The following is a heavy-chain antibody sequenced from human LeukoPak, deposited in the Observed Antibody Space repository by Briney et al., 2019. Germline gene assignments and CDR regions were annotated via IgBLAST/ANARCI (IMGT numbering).Heavy chain of an antibody. CDR3: ASFAGGSGGYYDSSGTVDY. D-gene: IGHD3-22*01. CDR2: INHSGST. V-gene: IGHV4-34*01. J-gene: IGHJ4*02. CDR1: GGSFSGYY. Sequence: SETLSLTCAVYGGSFSGYYWSWIRQPPGKGLEWIGEINHSGSTNYNPSLRSRVTISVDTSKNQFSLNLSSVTAADTAVYYCASFAGGSGGYYDSSGTVDYWGQGTLVTVSS.